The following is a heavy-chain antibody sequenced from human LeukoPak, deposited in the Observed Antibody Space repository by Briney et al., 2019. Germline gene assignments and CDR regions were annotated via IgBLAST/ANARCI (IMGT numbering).Heavy chain of an antibody. CDR2: ITANNGKT. Sequence: ASVKVSCKASGYSLTRYGITWVRQAPGQGLEWLGWITANNGKTDYAQNLQGRITMTTDTSTNTAYMELRSLRSDDTAIYFCARVRRDDGNYVFDLWGQGTLVTVSP. D-gene: IGHD5-24*01. J-gene: IGHJ4*02. CDR1: GYSLTRYG. V-gene: IGHV1-18*04. CDR3: ARVRRDDGNYVFDL.